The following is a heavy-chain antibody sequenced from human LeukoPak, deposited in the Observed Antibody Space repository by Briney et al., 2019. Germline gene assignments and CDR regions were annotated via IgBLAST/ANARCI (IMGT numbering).Heavy chain of an antibody. D-gene: IGHD6-19*01. J-gene: IGHJ4*02. CDR2: TSGSGSTI. CDR1: GFTFSSYE. V-gene: IGHV3-48*03. CDR3: ATLWDPVAGTTQPLL. Sequence: PGGSLRLSCAASGFTFSSYEMNWVRQAPGKGLEWVSYTSGSGSTIYYGDSLKGRFTISRDNANNSLYLQMNSLRVEDTAVYYCATLWDPVAGTTQPLLWGQGTLVTVSS.